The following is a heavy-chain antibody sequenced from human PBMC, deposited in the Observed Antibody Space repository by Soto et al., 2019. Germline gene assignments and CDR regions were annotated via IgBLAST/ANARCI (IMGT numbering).Heavy chain of an antibody. V-gene: IGHV5-51*01. CDR3: ARGDGYNLIYWFDP. D-gene: IGHD5-12*01. Sequence: EVQLVQSGAEVKKPGESLKISCMGSGYSFTSYWIGWVLQMPGKGLEWIGIIYPCDSDTKYSPSFQGQVTISADKSISTAYLQWSSLMASDTAMYYCARGDGYNLIYWFDPWGQGTLVTGSS. CDR1: GYSFTSYW. J-gene: IGHJ5*02. CDR2: IYPCDSDT.